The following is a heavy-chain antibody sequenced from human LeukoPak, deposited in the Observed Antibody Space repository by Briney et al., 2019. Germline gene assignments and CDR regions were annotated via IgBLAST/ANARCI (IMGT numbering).Heavy chain of an antibody. CDR3: ARGGHRQKEF. CDR1: GFTFSNYW. V-gene: IGHV3-7*01. Sequence: GGSLRLSCSASGFTFSNYWMTWVRQSPGKGLEWVAIIKHDGSDKYCVDSVKGRFTISRDNAKNSLYLQMGSLRAEDTAVYYCARGGHRQKEFWGQGTLVTVSS. J-gene: IGHJ4*02. CDR2: IKHDGSDK. D-gene: IGHD3-10*01.